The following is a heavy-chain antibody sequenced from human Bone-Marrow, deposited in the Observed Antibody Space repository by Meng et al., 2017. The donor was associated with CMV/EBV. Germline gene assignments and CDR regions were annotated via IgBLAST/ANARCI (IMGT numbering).Heavy chain of an antibody. D-gene: IGHD3-3*01. CDR3: ARDGGFVYDVWSGSLPVYGMDV. CDR1: GGSVSSGSYY. Sequence: SETLSLTCTVSGGSVSSGSYYWSWIRQPPGKGLEWIGYLYYSGSTNYNPSLKSRVTISVDTSKNQFSLKLSPVTAADTAVYYCARDGGFVYDVWSGSLPVYGMDVWGQGTTVTVYS. CDR2: LYYSGST. J-gene: IGHJ6*02. V-gene: IGHV4-61*01.